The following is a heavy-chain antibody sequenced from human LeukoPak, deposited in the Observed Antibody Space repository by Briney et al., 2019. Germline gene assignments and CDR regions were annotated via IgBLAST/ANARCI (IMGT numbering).Heavy chain of an antibody. CDR2: ISWNSGSI. V-gene: IGHV3-9*01. CDR1: GFTFDDYA. Sequence: GGSLRLSCAASGFTFDDYAMHWVRQAPGKGLEWVSGISWNSGSICYADSVKGRFTISRDNAKNSLYLQMNSLRAEDTALYYCAKDIRRGYSYGYPGDYWGQGTLVTVSS. CDR3: AKDIRRGYSYGYPGDY. D-gene: IGHD5-18*01. J-gene: IGHJ4*02.